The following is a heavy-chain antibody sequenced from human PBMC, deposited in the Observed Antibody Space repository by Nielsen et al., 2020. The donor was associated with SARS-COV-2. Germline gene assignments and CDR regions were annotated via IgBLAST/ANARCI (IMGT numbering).Heavy chain of an antibody. D-gene: IGHD3-9*01. CDR3: ASLSGTGYPFDY. J-gene: IGHJ4*02. Sequence: SETLSLTCTVSGGSISSYYWSWIRQPPGKGLEWIGYIYYSGSTNYNPSLKSRVTISVDTSKNQFSLKLSSVTAADTAVYYCASLSGTGYPFDYWGQGTLVTASS. CDR1: GGSISSYY. CDR2: IYYSGST. V-gene: IGHV4-59*01.